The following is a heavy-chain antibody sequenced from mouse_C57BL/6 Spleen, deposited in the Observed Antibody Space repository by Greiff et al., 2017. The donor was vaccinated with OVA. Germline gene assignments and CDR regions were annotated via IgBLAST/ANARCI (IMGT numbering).Heavy chain of an antibody. Sequence: QVQLQQPGAELVRPGTSVKLSCKASGYTFTSYWMHWVKQRPGQGLEWIGVIDPSDSYPNDNQKFKGKATLTVDTSSSTADMQLSSLTSEDAAVYDWARRDGSSLYAMDDWGKGTSVTVAA. V-gene: IGHV1-59*01. D-gene: IGHD1-1*01. CDR1: GYTFTSYW. CDR2: IDPSDSYP. J-gene: IGHJ4*01. CDR3: ARRDGSSLYAMDD.